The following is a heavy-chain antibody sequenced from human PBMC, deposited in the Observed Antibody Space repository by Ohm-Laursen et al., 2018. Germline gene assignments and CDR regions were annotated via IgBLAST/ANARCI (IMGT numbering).Heavy chain of an antibody. V-gene: IGHV3-7*01. D-gene: IGHD2/OR15-2a*01. CDR2: INPDGSIL. J-gene: IGHJ3*01. Sequence: SLRLSCAASGFTFSNYWMSWVRQAPGKGLEWVANINPDGSILYYVDSVKGRFTSSRDNTKNSLYLQMNNLRAEDTAMYYCSRDYLSIWGQGTLVTVSS. CDR3: SRDYLSI. CDR1: GFTFSNYW.